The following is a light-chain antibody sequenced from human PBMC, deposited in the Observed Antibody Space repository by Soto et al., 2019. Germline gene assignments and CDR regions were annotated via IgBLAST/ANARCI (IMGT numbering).Light chain of an antibody. CDR1: DIESKN. CDR3: QVWDSNTYV. V-gene: IGLV3-9*01. CDR2: RDS. Sequence: SYELTQPLSVSVVLGQTASVYCGGSDIESKNVHWYQQKPGQAPVLIMFRDSNRPSGISERFSGSNLGNMATLTINRAQVXXXXXXXCQVWDSNTYVFGRGTKLTVL. J-gene: IGLJ1*01.